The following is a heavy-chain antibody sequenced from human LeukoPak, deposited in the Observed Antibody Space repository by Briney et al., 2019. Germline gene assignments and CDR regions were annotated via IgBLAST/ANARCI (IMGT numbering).Heavy chain of an antibody. V-gene: IGHV3-7*01. CDR1: GFTFRSHW. CDR2: IHQYGSNK. Sequence: GGSLRLSCEGSGFTFRSHWMSWVRQAPGKGLEWVANIHQYGSNKYYADSVKGRFTISRDNSKNTLYLQMNSLRAEDTAVYYCARDGYYSSSWYVYYGMDVWGQGTTVTVSS. D-gene: IGHD6-13*01. J-gene: IGHJ6*02. CDR3: ARDGYYSSSWYVYYGMDV.